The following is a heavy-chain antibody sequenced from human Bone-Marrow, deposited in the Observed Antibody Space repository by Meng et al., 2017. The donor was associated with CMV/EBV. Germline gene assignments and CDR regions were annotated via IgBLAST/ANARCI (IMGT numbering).Heavy chain of an antibody. J-gene: IGHJ6*01. CDR3: ARGLVDQWRTKIDYYYYGMDV. D-gene: IGHD6-19*01. CDR2: MNPNSGNT. CDR1: GYTFTSYD. V-gene: IGHV1-8*03. Sequence: ASVKVSCKASGYTFTSYDINWVRQATGQGLEWMGWMNPNSGNTGYAQKFQGRVTITRNTSISTAYMELSSLRSEDTAVYYCARGLVDQWRTKIDYYYYGMDVWGQGTTVTVYS.